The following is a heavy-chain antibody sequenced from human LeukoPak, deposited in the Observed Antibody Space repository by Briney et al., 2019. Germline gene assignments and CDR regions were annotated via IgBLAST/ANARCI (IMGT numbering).Heavy chain of an antibody. CDR2: ISAYNGKT. Sequence: ASVKVSCKASGYTFTSYGISWVRQAPGHGLEWMGWISAYNGKTNYPQKFQGRVTMTTDTSTSTASMELRSLRSDDTAVYYCARDPLYDILTGYYRWDYYSGMDVWGQGTTVTVSS. V-gene: IGHV1-18*01. D-gene: IGHD3-9*01. CDR3: ARDPLYDILTGYYRWDYYSGMDV. CDR1: GYTFTSYG. J-gene: IGHJ6*02.